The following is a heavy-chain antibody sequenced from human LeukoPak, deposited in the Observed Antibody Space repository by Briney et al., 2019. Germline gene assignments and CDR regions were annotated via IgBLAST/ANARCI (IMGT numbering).Heavy chain of an antibody. CDR3: ARDEMGPTPLFDY. CDR1: GFTFTSYS. Sequence: GGSLRLSCAASGFTFTSYSMNWVRRAPGKGLEWVSSISSGSSYIYYADSVKGRFAISRDNAKNSLYLQMNSLRAEDTAVYYCARDEMGPTPLFDYWGQGTLVTVSS. D-gene: IGHD2-8*01. V-gene: IGHV3-21*01. CDR2: ISSGSSYI. J-gene: IGHJ4*02.